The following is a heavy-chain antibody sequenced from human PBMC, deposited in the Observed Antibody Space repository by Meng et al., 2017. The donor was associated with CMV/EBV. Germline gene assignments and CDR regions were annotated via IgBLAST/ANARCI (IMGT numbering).Heavy chain of an antibody. V-gene: IGHV1-69*12. D-gene: IGHD4-17*01. CDR3: ARGDYGSY. CDR2: IIPIFGTA. CDR1: GGTCSSYA. J-gene: IGHJ4*02. Sequence: QLQLVQSGAEVKTPXSSVKVACKASGGTCSSYAISWVRQAPGQGLEWMGGIIPIFGTANYAQKFQGKVTITADESTSTAYMELSSLRSDDTAVYYCARGDYGSYWGQGTLVTVSS.